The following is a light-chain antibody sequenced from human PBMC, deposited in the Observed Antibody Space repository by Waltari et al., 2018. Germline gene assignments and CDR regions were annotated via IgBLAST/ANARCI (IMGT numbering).Light chain of an antibody. J-gene: IGKJ3*01. CDR2: DAS. CDR1: RCVTNM. CDR3: QQYYNWPLT. V-gene: IGKV3-15*01. Sequence: EIVMTQSPATLSVSPGEGGTLSCRASRCVTNMLAWYQQKPGQAPRLLMFDASTRAAGIPARFSGSESGTEFTLTINSLQSEDFAVYFCQQYYNWPLTFGPGTKVDIK.